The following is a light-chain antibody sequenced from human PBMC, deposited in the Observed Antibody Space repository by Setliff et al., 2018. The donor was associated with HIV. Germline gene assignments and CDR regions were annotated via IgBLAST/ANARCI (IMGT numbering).Light chain of an antibody. Sequence: QSVLTQPASVSGSPGQSITISCTGTSSDVGGYDSVSWYQQLPGKAPKLMIYDVNKRPSGIPDRFSGSKSGNTASLTISGLQAADEADYYCCSYGGPSTFYVFGTGTKVTVL. CDR3: CSYGGPSTFYV. CDR1: SSDVGGYDS. J-gene: IGLJ1*01. CDR2: DVN. V-gene: IGLV2-11*01.